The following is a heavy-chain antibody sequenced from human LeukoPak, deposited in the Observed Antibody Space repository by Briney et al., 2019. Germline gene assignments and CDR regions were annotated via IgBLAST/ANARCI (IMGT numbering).Heavy chain of an antibody. D-gene: IGHD3-10*01. V-gene: IGHV4-59*08. CDR2: IYYSGST. Sequence: SETLSLTCTVSGVSISSYYWSWIRQPPGKGLEWLGYIYYSGSTNYNPSLKSRVTISVDTSKNQFSLKLSSVTAADTAVYYCARRPYGSGYGMDVWGQGTTVTVSS. CDR3: ARRPYGSGYGMDV. CDR1: GVSISSYY. J-gene: IGHJ6*02.